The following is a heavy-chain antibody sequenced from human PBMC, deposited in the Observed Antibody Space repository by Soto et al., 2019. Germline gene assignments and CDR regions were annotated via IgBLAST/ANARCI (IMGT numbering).Heavy chain of an antibody. J-gene: IGHJ3*02. Sequence: GGSLRLSCAASGFTFSSYAMHRVRQAPGKGLEWVAVISYDGSNKYYADSVKGRFTISRDNSKNTLYLQMNSLRAEDTAVYYCARGGPGTTVIDAFDIWGQGTMVTV. V-gene: IGHV3-30-3*01. CDR3: ARGGPGTTVIDAFDI. CDR2: ISYDGSNK. D-gene: IGHD4-4*01. CDR1: GFTFSSYA.